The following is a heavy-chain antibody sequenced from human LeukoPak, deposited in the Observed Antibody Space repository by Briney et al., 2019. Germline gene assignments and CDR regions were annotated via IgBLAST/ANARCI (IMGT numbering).Heavy chain of an antibody. CDR3: ARDGPVRKGVGATTPGMDY. CDR2: IYYSGST. CDR1: GGSISSGDYY. D-gene: IGHD1-26*01. J-gene: IGHJ4*02. Sequence: SETLSLTCTVSGGSISSGDYYWSWIRQPPGKGLEWIGYIYYSGSTYHNPSLKSRVTISVDTSKNQFSLKLSSVTAADTAVYYCARDGPVRKGVGATTPGMDYWGQGTLVIVS. V-gene: IGHV4-30-4*08.